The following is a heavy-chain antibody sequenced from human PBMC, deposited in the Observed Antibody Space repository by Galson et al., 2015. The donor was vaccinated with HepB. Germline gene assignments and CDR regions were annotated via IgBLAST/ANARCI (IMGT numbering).Heavy chain of an antibody. Sequence: SLRLSCAASGFTFSSYAMSWVRQAPGKGLEWVSAISGSGGSTYYADSVKGRFTISRDNSKNTLYLQMNSLRAEDTAVYYCAERNGGNLEFDYWGQGTLVTVSS. CDR3: AERNGGNLEFDY. J-gene: IGHJ4*02. CDR2: ISGSGGST. D-gene: IGHD4-23*01. CDR1: GFTFSSYA. V-gene: IGHV3-23*01.